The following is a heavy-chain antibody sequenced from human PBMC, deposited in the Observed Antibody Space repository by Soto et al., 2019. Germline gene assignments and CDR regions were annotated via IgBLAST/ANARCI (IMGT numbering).Heavy chain of an antibody. J-gene: IGHJ4*02. V-gene: IGHV3-74*03. CDR3: ARDGLVTTAGVDFDY. CDR1: GFTFSSYW. CDR2: IKSDGSIT. Sequence: EVQLAESGGGLVQPGGSLRLSCAASGFTFSSYWMHWVRQAPGKGLVWVSRIKSDGSITTYADSVKGRFTISRDNAKNTLYLQMNSLRAEDTAVYYRARDGLVTTAGVDFDYWGQGTLVTVSS. D-gene: IGHD4-4*01.